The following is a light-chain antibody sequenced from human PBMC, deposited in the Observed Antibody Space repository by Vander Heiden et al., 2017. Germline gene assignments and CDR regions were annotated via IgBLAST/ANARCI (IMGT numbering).Light chain of an antibody. CDR1: SNNVGKQG. J-gene: IGLJ2*01. Sequence: QAGLPQPPSVSKGLRQPATLTCTGNSNNVGKQGAAWLQQHQGHPPTHLSYRNNNRPSGISERFSASRSGNTAALTITGLQPEDEADYYCSAWDSSRSAHVVFGGGTKLTVL. CDR2: RNN. V-gene: IGLV10-54*04. CDR3: SAWDSSRSAHVV.